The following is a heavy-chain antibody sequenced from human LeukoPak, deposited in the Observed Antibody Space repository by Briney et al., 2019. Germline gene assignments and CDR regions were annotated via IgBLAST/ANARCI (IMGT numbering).Heavy chain of an antibody. CDR1: GYTFTGYY. D-gene: IGHD6-13*01. J-gene: IGHJ4*02. V-gene: IGHV1-2*06. CDR3: AKDQQGDLDY. Sequence: ASVKVSCKASGYTFTGYYMHWVRQAPGQGLEWMGRINPSSGGTNYAQKFQGRVTMNRDTSISTAYMELSRLRSDDTAVYYCAKDQQGDLDYWGQGTLVTVSS. CDR2: INPSSGGT.